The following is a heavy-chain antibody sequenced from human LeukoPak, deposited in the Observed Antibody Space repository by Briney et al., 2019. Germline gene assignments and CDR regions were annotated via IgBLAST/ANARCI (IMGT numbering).Heavy chain of an antibody. CDR2: ISGSGGST. V-gene: IGHV3-23*01. D-gene: IGHD3-16*01. Sequence: GGSLRLSCAASGFTFSSYTMSWVRQAPGKGLEWVSAISGSGGSTYYADSVKGRFTISRDNSWNTLYLQMNSLRAEDTAVYYCAKDWRQFFRGSYFDYWGQGTLVTVSS. J-gene: IGHJ4*02. CDR3: AKDWRQFFRGSYFDY. CDR1: GFTFSSYT.